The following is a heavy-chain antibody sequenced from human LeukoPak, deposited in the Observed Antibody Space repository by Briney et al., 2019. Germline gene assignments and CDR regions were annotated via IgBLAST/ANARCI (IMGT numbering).Heavy chain of an antibody. CDR1: GFSFSSYG. V-gene: IGHV3-30*02. D-gene: IGHD6-13*01. CDR3: VKDMGAAAGRGNFYYMDV. J-gene: IGHJ6*03. CDR2: IRYDGSNK. Sequence: GGSLRLSCAASGFSFSSYGMHWVRQAPGKGLEWVAFIRYDGSNKDYADSVEGRITTSRDNSENTLYLQMNSLRTEDTAVYYCVKDMGAAAGRGNFYYMDVWGKGTTVTVSS.